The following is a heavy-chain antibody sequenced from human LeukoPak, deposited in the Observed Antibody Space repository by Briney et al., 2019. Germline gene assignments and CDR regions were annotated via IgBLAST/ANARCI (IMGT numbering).Heavy chain of an antibody. CDR2: IYGRIYYSENT. CDR3: ARDTTTMIAEY. CDR1: GGSISSATYY. J-gene: IGHJ4*02. Sequence: PSETLSLTCTVSGGSISSATYYWGWVRQPPGKGLGWIGSIYGRIYYSENTYYNPSLESRVTISVDTPNNQFSLKMSSVTAADTAVYYCARDTTTMIAEYWGQGTLVTVSS. D-gene: IGHD3-22*01. V-gene: IGHV4-39*07.